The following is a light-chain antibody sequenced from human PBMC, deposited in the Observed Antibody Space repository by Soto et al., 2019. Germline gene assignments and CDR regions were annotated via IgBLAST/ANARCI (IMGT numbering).Light chain of an antibody. V-gene: IGKV1-5*01. CDR3: QQYASSPLLT. CDR1: QTISIW. J-gene: IGKJ4*01. Sequence: DIQMTQSPSTLSASVGDRVTITCRANQTISIWLAWYQQKPGKAPKLLIYDASSLESGVPSRFSGSGSGTEFTLTISSLQPDDFATYYCQQYASSPLLTFGGGTKVDIK. CDR2: DAS.